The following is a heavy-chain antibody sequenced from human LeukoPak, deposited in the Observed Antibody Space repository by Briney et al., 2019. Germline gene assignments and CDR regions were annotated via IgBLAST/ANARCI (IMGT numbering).Heavy chain of an antibody. D-gene: IGHD1-7*01. V-gene: IGHV3-23*01. CDR3: VRDGGFPGTTGTYEI. J-gene: IGHJ3*02. CDR2: ITGSGRNA. CDR1: GFIFSTYA. Sequence: GGSLRLSCEASGFIFSTYAMSWVRRAPGKGLEWVSGITGSGRNAFYADSVKGRFTISRDNAIDSLYLEMNSLRVEDTAVYYCVRDGGFPGTTGTYEIWGQGTMVTVSS.